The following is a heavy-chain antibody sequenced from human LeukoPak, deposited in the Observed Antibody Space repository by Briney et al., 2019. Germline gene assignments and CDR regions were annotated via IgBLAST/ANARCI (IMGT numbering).Heavy chain of an antibody. CDR3: AKREYSGSYYPRGAFDI. CDR1: GFTFSSYA. Sequence: GGSLRLSCAASGFTFSSYAMSWVRQAPGKALEWVSAISGSGGSTYYADSVKGRFTISRDNSKNTLYLQMNSLRAEDTAVYYCAKREYSGSYYPRGAFDIWGQGTMVTVSS. CDR2: ISGSGGST. V-gene: IGHV3-23*01. D-gene: IGHD1-26*01. J-gene: IGHJ3*02.